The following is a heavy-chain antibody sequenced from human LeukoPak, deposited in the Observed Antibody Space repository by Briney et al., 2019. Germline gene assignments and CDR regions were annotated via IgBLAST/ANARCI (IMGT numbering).Heavy chain of an antibody. V-gene: IGHV3-48*03. CDR1: GFTFSSYE. CDR2: ISSSGSTI. D-gene: IGHD6-19*01. Sequence: GGSLRLSCAASGFTFSSYEMNWVRQAPGKGLEWVSYISSSGSTIYYADSVKGRFTISRDNAKNSLYLQMNSLRAEDTAVYYCARAGGREQWPEVYYYYYGMDAWGQGTTVTVSS. J-gene: IGHJ6*02. CDR3: ARAGGREQWPEVYYYYYGMDA.